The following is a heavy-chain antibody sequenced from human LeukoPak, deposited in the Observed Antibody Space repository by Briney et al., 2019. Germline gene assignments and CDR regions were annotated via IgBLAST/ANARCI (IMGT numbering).Heavy chain of an antibody. CDR2: IYTSGST. CDR3: ARDILSGWSPDAFDI. Sequence: PSETLSLTCTVSGGSISSYYWSWIRQPAGKGLEWIGRIYTSGSTNYNPSLKSRVTMSVDTPKNQFSLKLSSVTAADTAVYYCARDILSGWSPDAFDIWGQGTMVTVSS. CDR1: GGSISSYY. V-gene: IGHV4-4*07. D-gene: IGHD6-19*01. J-gene: IGHJ3*02.